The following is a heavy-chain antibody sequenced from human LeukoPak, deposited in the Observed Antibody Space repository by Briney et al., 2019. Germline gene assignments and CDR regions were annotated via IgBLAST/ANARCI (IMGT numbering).Heavy chain of an antibody. CDR1: SGSISTSNYY. D-gene: IGHD5-18*01. CDR2: IFYSGST. V-gene: IGHV4-39*07. CDR3: AKSYGYGVIDN. J-gene: IGHJ3*01. Sequence: PSETLSLTCTVSSGSISTSNYYWGWVRQPPGKALEWIGNIFYSGSTYYSPSLTSRVTISLDTSRNQFSLKLNSVTAADPAVYLCAKSYGYGVIDNWGQGTMVTVSS.